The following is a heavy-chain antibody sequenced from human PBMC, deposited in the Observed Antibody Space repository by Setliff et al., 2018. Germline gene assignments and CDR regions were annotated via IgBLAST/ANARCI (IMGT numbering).Heavy chain of an antibody. CDR3: ARRDGSIIYREFFDY. CDR1: GGSISSSSYY. D-gene: IGHD3-10*01. J-gene: IGHJ4*02. CDR2: TYYNGTA. V-gene: IGHV4-39*02. Sequence: SETLSLTCTVSGGSISSSSYYWVWMRQPPGKRLEWIGSTYYNGTAYYNPSLQSLVAISVDTSKNYFSLDVSSVTAADTAVYYCARRDGSIIYREFFDYWGQGALVTVSS.